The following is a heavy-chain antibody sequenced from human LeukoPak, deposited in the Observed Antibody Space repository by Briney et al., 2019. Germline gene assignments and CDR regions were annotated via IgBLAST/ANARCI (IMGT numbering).Heavy chain of an antibody. Sequence: SETLSLTCAVYGGSFSGYYWSWIRQPPGKGLEWIGEINHSGSTNYNPSLKSRVTISVDTSKNQFSLKLSSVTAADTAVYYCARDSSYYYYYYMGVWGKGTKVTVSS. J-gene: IGHJ6*03. CDR3: ARDSSYYYYYYMGV. V-gene: IGHV4-34*01. CDR2: INHSGST. CDR1: GGSFSGYY. D-gene: IGHD6-13*01.